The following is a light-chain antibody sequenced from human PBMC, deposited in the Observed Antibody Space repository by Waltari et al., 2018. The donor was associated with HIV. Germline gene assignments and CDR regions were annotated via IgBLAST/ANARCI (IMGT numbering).Light chain of an antibody. CDR2: AAS. Sequence: EIVLTQSPGTLSLSPGERATLSCRASQSVSSSYLAWYQQKPGQAPRLLIYAASSTATDIPARFSGSGSGTDFTLSISRLEPEDFAIYYCQQYDTSPWTFGQGTKVEI. V-gene: IGKV3-20*01. CDR1: QSVSSSY. CDR3: QQYDTSPWT. J-gene: IGKJ1*01.